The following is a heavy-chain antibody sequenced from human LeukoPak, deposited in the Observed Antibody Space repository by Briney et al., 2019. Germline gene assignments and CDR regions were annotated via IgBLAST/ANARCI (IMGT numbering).Heavy chain of an antibody. CDR3: AKTHYLAAVAPEYFST. CDR1: GFTFGDYA. J-gene: IGHJ1*01. Sequence: GGSLRLSCTASGFTFGDYAMSWFRQAPGKGLEWVGFIRSKAYGGTTEYAASVKGRFTISRDDSKSIAYLQMNSLRAEDTAVYYCAKTHYLAAVAPEYFSTGARAPWSPSPQ. D-gene: IGHD6-19*01. CDR2: IRSKAYGGTT. V-gene: IGHV3-49*03.